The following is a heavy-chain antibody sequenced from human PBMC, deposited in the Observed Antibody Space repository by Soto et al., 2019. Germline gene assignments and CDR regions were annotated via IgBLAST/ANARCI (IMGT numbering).Heavy chain of an antibody. V-gene: IGHV1-69*06. Sequence: SVKVSCKASGGTFSSYAISWVRQAPGQGLEWMGGIIPIFGTANYAQKFQGRVTITADKSTSTAYMELSSLRSEDTAVYYCARDLVLRFLEWPPHYYGMDVWGQGTTVTVSS. CDR3: ARDLVLRFLEWPPHYYGMDV. CDR2: IIPIFGTA. CDR1: GGTFSSYA. J-gene: IGHJ6*02. D-gene: IGHD3-3*01.